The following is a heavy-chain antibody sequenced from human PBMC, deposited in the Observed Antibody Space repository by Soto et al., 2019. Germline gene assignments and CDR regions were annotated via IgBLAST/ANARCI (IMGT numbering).Heavy chain of an antibody. CDR2: MWANGFNK. J-gene: IGHJ3*02. V-gene: IGHV3-33*06. Sequence: QVLLVESGGGVVQPGRSLRLSCEASGLTFSNHGFHWVRQAPGKGLEWVAAMWANGFNKDYSDSVKGRFTVSRHNSKNTVYQQMDGLRAEDTAVDYFAKDPSHNIDIWRQATMVTLS. CDR1: GLTFSNHG. CDR3: AKDPSHNIDI. D-gene: IGHD2-2*01.